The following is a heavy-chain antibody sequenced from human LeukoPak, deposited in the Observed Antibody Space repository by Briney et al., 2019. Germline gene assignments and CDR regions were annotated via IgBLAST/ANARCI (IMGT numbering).Heavy chain of an antibody. CDR2: IYYSGST. CDR3: ASVIDYYDSSGYPPQDAFDI. V-gene: IGHV4-31*03. Sequence: PSETLSLTCTVSGGSISSGGYYWSWIRQHPGKGLEWIGYIYYSGSTYYNPSLKSRVTIPVDTSKNQFSLKLSSVTAADTAVYYCASVIDYYDSSGYPPQDAFDIWGQGTMVTVSS. J-gene: IGHJ3*02. CDR1: GGSISSGGYY. D-gene: IGHD3-22*01.